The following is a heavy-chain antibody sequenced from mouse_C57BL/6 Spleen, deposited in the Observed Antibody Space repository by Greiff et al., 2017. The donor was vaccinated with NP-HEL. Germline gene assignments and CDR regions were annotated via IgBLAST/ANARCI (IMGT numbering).Heavy chain of an antibody. D-gene: IGHD1-1*01. V-gene: IGHV1-72*01. CDR1: GYTFTSYW. Sequence: VQLQQPGAELVKPGASVKLSCKASGYTFTSYWMHWVKQRPGRGLEWIGRIDPNSGGTKYNEKFKSKATLTVDTPSSTTYMQLSRLTSEDSAVYYCERAQYYGSCYGYFEVWGTGTTVTVSS. J-gene: IGHJ1*03. CDR3: ERAQYYGSCYGYFEV. CDR2: IDPNSGGT.